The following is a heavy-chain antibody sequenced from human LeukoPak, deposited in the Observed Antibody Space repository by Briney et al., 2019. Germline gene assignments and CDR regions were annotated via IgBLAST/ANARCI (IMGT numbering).Heavy chain of an antibody. V-gene: IGHV1-69*06. Sequence: ASVKVSCKASGGTFSSYAISWVRQAPGQGLEWMGGIIPIFGTANYAQKLQGRVTITADKSTSTAYMELSSLRSEDTAVYYCASAPHCSSTSCYYYYMDVWGKGTTVTVSS. CDR3: ASAPHCSSTSCYYYYMDV. J-gene: IGHJ6*03. CDR1: GGTFSSYA. CDR2: IIPIFGTA. D-gene: IGHD2-2*01.